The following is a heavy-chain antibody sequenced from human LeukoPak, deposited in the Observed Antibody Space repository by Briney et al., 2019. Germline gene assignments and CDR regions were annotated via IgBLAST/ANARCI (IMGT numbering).Heavy chain of an antibody. CDR1: GFTFSSYW. CDR3: ARDRLGSSWYFSSYFDY. CDR2: IKQDGSEK. J-gene: IGHJ4*02. D-gene: IGHD6-13*01. V-gene: IGHV3-7*01. Sequence: GGSLRLSCAASGFTFSSYWMSWVRQAPGKGPEWVANIKQDGSEKYYVDSVKGRFTISRDNAKNSLYLQMNSLSAEDAAVYYCARDRLGSSWYFSSYFDYWGQGTLVTVSS.